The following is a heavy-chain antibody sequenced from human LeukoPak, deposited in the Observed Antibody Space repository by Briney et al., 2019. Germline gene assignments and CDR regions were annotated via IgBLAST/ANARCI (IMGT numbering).Heavy chain of an antibody. CDR2: TYYRSKWYN. J-gene: IGHJ6*02. V-gene: IGHV6-1*01. CDR3: ASIPLNYYGSGSYYSEPSYGMDV. D-gene: IGHD3-10*01. CDR1: GDSVSSKSTA. Sequence: SQTLSLTCAISGDSVSSKSTAWNWIRQSPSRGLEWLGRTYYRSKWYNGYAVSVKSRTTINPGTSKNQFSLKLSSVTAADTAVYYCASIPLNYYGSGSYYSEPSYGMDVWGQGTTVTVSS.